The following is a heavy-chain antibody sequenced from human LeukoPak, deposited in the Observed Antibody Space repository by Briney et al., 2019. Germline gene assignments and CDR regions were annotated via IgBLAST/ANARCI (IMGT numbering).Heavy chain of an antibody. D-gene: IGHD5-24*01. V-gene: IGHV1-2*02. J-gene: IGHJ4*02. CDR2: INPNSGGT. CDR3: ARGSLGDWGEMATITVGDY. Sequence: GASVKVSCKASGYTFTGYYMHWVRQAPGQGLEWMGWINPNSGGTNYAQKFQGRVTMTRDTSISTAYMELSRLRSDDTAVYYCARGSLGDWGEMATITVGDYWGQGTLVTVSS. CDR1: GYTFTGYY.